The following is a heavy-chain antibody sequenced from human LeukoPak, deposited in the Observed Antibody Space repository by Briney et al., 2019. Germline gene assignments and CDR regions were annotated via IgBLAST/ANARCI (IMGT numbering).Heavy chain of an antibody. CDR2: ISGSSSTI. CDR1: GFTFSNYA. Sequence: GGSLRLSCAASGFTFSNYAMNWVRQAPGKGLEWVSYISGSSSTIYHADSVKGRFTISRDNAKNSVYLQMNSLRAEDTAIYYCARSTYYDISTGPSDMDAFDIWGQGTMVTVSS. V-gene: IGHV3-48*01. CDR3: ARSTYYDISTGPSDMDAFDI. J-gene: IGHJ3*02. D-gene: IGHD3-9*01.